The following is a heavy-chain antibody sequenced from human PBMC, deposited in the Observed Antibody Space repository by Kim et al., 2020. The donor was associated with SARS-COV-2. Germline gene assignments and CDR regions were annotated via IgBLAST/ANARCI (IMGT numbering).Heavy chain of an antibody. V-gene: IGHV3-72*01. D-gene: IGHD4-17*01. CDR3: ARGGAYDYGDYSFDY. Sequence: GGSLRLSCAASGFTFSDHYMDWVRQAPGKGLEWVGRTRNKANSYTTEYAASVKGRFTISRDDSKNSLYLQMNSLKTEDTAVYYCARGGAYDYGDYSFDYWGQGTLVTVSS. CDR1: GFTFSDHY. CDR2: TRNKANSYTT. J-gene: IGHJ4*02.